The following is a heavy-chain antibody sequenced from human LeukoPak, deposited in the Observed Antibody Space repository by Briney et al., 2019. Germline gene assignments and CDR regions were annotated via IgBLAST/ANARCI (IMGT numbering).Heavy chain of an antibody. CDR1: GGSFSGYY. J-gene: IGHJ3*02. CDR3: ARVEDIGAFDI. V-gene: IGHV4-34*01. CDR2: INHSGST. Sequence: PSETLSLTCAVYGGSFSGYYWSWIRQPPGKGLEWIGEINHSGSTNYNPSLKSRVTISVDTSKNQFSLKLSSVTAADTAVYYCARVEDIGAFDIWGQGTMVSVSS.